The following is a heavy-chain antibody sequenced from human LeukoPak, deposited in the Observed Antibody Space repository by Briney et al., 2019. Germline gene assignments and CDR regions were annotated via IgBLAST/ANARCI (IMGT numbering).Heavy chain of an antibody. V-gene: IGHV4-39*02. CDR3: ARDYQRWLQPYDY. J-gene: IGHJ4*02. Sequence: PSQSLSLTCTVSGGSISSSSYYWGWIRQPPGKGLEWSGSIYYSGGTYNNPSPKSRVTTSVDPSKNQFSPTLSSVTAADTAVYYCARDYQRWLQPYDYWGQGTLVTVPS. CDR1: GGSISSSSYY. D-gene: IGHD5-24*01. CDR2: IYYSGGT.